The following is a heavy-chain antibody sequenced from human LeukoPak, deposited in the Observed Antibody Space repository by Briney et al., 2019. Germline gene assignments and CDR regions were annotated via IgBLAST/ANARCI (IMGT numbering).Heavy chain of an antibody. V-gene: IGHV3-48*04. CDR2: ISSSGSTL. CDR3: AELAITMSGCV. Sequence: GGSLRLSCAASGFTFSSHGMIWVRQAPGKGLEWVSYISSSGSTLYYDDPVTGRFIISRDNAKNSLYLQMSSLRADDTVVYYFAELAITMSGCVWGKGTTVTISS. D-gene: IGHD3-22*01. CDR1: GFTFSSHG. J-gene: IGHJ6*04.